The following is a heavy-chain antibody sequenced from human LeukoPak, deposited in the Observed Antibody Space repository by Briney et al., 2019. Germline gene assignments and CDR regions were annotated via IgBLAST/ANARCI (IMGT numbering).Heavy chain of an antibody. CDR3: ARNMVRGVEGYFDL. CDR2: IIPILGIA. V-gene: IGHV1-69*04. D-gene: IGHD3-10*01. Sequence: ASMKVPCKASGGTFSSYAISWVRQAPGQGLEWMGRIIPILGIANYAQKFQGRVTITADKSTSTAYMELSSLRSEDTAVYYCARNMVRGVEGYFDLWGRGTLVTVSS. J-gene: IGHJ2*01. CDR1: GGTFSSYA.